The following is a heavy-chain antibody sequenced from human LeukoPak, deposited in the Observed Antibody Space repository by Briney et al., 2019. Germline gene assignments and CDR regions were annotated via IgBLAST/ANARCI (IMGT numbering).Heavy chain of an antibody. CDR1: GLTFSSYG. J-gene: IGHJ4*02. CDR3: AEDGCGSGYCAFDY. D-gene: IGHD3-22*01. Sequence: PGGLLRPSCVASGLTFSSYGMYWVRPAPGKAVEWVAVISYDGSNIYYAASVKGRFTISRDNSKNTLYLQMNSLRAEDTAVYYCAEDGCGSGYCAFDYWGQGTLVTVSS. V-gene: IGHV3-30*18. CDR2: ISYDGSNI.